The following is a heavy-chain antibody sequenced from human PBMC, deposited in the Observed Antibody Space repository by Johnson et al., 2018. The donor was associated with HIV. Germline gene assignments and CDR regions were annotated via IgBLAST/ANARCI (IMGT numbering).Heavy chain of an antibody. CDR1: GFTFSNYG. CDR2: IGPAGDT. Sequence: VQLVESGGGVVQPGRSLRLSCAASGFTFSNYGMHWVRQATGKGLEWVSTIGPAGDTYYPGSVKGRFTISRDNSKNTLYLQMNSLRAEDTAVYYCARDRSGRGVPIYWGQGTMVTVSS. D-gene: IGHD3-10*01. CDR3: ARDRSGRGVPIY. J-gene: IGHJ3*01. V-gene: IGHV3-13*01.